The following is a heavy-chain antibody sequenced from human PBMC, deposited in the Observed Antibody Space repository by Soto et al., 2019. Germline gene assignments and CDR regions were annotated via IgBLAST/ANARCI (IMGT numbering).Heavy chain of an antibody. CDR3: GRDQQQLVLGAYYYYGMDV. D-gene: IGHD6-13*01. V-gene: IGHV1-18*01. CDR1: GYTFTTTY. Sequence: ASVKVSCKASGYTFTTTYITWVRQAPGQGLEWMGWISAYNGGTKYAQNLEGRVTMTTDTSTSTAYMELRSLRSDDTAVYYCGRDQQQLVLGAYYYYGMDVWG. J-gene: IGHJ6*02. CDR2: ISAYNGGT.